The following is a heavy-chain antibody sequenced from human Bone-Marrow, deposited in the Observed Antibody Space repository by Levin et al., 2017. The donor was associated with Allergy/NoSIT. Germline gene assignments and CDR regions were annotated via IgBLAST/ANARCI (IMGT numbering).Heavy chain of an antibody. D-gene: IGHD1-1*01. CDR3: SRDLDTSELFDS. Sequence: GGSLRLSCAASGFTFSDYYMSWIRQAPGKGLEWVSYISSSGATINYADSVRGRFTISRDNSKNTLYLQMNSLRAEDTAVYYCSRDLDTSELFDSWGQGTLVTVAS. V-gene: IGHV3-11*04. J-gene: IGHJ4*02. CDR1: GFTFSDYY. CDR2: ISSSGATI.